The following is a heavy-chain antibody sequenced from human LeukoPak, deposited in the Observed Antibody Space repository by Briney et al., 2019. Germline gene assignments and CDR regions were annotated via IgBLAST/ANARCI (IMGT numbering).Heavy chain of an antibody. CDR1: GGFITTYY. V-gene: IGHV4-59*01. Sequence: SETLSLTCTVSGGFITTYYWSWVQQSPGKGLEWIGYIYHGGDTNYNPSLKSRATISVDTSKNQVSLTLNFVTAADTAVYYCARTQFYRRGFDHWGQGTLVTVSS. CDR3: ARTQFYRRGFDH. D-gene: IGHD2/OR15-2a*01. CDR2: IYHGGDT. J-gene: IGHJ4*02.